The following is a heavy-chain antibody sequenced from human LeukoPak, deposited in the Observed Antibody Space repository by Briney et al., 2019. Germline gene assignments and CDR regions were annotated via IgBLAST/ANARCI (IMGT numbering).Heavy chain of an antibody. CDR3: ASPPPYYDFWSGYYGYFDY. CDR1: GGTFSSYA. CDR2: IIPIFGTA. D-gene: IGHD3-3*01. Sequence: SVTVSCKASGGTFSSYAISWVRQAPGQGLEWMGGIIPIFGTANYAQKFQGRVTITTDESTSTAYMELSSLRSEDTAVYYCASPPPYYDFWSGYYGYFDYWGQGTLVTVSS. V-gene: IGHV1-69*05. J-gene: IGHJ4*02.